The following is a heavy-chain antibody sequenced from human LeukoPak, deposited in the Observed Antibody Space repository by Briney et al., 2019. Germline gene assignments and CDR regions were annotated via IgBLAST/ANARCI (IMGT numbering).Heavy chain of an antibody. CDR2: IYPGDSDT. CDR1: GYSFTSYW. Sequence: KPGESLKISCKGAGYSFTSYWIGWVRQMPGEGLEWMGIIYPGDSDTRYSPSFQGQVTISADKSITTAYLQWRSLKASDTAMYYCVRRSSGYYIDYWGQGTLVTVSS. D-gene: IGHD3-22*01. J-gene: IGHJ4*02. CDR3: VRRSSGYYIDY. V-gene: IGHV5-51*03.